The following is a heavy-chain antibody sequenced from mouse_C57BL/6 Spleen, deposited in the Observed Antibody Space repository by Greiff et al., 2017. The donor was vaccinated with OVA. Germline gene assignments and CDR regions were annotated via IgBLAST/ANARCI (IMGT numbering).Heavy chain of an antibody. CDR3: ARKAHYYGYAMDY. D-gene: IGHD1-2*01. J-gene: IGHJ4*01. V-gene: IGHV1-61*01. Sequence: QVQLQQPGAELVRPGSSVKLSCKASGYTFTSYWMDWVKQRPGQGLEWIGNIYPSDSETHYNQKFKDKATLTVDKSSSTAYMQLSSLTSEDSAVYYCARKAHYYGYAMDYWGQGTSVTVSS. CDR1: GYTFTSYW. CDR2: IYPSDSET.